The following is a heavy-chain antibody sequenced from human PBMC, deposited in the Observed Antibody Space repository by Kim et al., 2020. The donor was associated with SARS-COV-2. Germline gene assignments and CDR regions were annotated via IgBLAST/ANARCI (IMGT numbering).Heavy chain of an antibody. J-gene: IGHJ4*02. CDR3: ARVRDIVVVPAAIGY. D-gene: IGHD2-2*01. Sequence: PSLKSRINISVDKSKNQFSLKLSSVTAADTAVYYCARVRDIVVVPAAIGYWGQGTLVTVSS. V-gene: IGHV4-34*13.